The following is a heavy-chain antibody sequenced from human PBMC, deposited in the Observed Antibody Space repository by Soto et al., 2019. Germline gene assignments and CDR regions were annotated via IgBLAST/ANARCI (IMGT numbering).Heavy chain of an antibody. J-gene: IGHJ4*02. D-gene: IGHD1-1*01. CDR1: GFTFSSYS. CDR2: ISSSSSYI. Sequence: GVLRLSCAASGFTFSSYSMNWVRQAPGKGLEWVSSISSSSSYIYYADSVKGRFTISRDNAKNSLYLQMNSLRAEDTAVYYCARDLRAGTPFDYWGQGTLVTVSS. V-gene: IGHV3-21*01. CDR3: ARDLRAGTPFDY.